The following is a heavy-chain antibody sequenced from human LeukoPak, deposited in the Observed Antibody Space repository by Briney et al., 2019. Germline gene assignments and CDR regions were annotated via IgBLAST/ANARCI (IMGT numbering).Heavy chain of an antibody. V-gene: IGHV3-7*03. J-gene: IGHJ5*02. D-gene: IGHD4-11*01. CDR3: ARVRLGTTSWFDP. Sequence: GGSLRLSCAVSGFTFSGFWMSWSRQAPGKGLEWVASINSDGSEGYYADVVKGRFTISRDNAKNSLYLQINSLRAEDTAVYYCARVRLGTTSWFDPWGQGTLVTVSS. CDR2: INSDGSEG. CDR1: GFTFSGFW.